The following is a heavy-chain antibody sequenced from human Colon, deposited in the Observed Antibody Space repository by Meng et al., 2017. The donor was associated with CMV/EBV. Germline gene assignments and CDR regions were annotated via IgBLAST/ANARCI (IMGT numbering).Heavy chain of an antibody. CDR1: GFAFSSYA. CDR2: ISGSGGTR. Sequence: GGSLRLSCAASGFAFSSYAMTWVRQAPGKGLEWVSGISGSGGTRDYADSVKGRFTMSRDNSENTVYLQMNSLRAEDTAVYYCARDPFIKAFDIWGQGTMVTVSS. J-gene: IGHJ3*02. CDR3: ARDPFIKAFDI. V-gene: IGHV3-23*01.